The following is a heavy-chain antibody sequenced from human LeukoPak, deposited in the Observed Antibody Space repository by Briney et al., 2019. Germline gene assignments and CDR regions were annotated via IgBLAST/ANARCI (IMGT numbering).Heavy chain of an antibody. Sequence: VKPSETLSLTCTVSGGSISSYYWSWIRQPPGKGLEWIGYIYYSGSTNYNPSLKSRVTLSVDTSKNQFSLKLSSVTAADTAVYYCARDRVQLNYWGQGTLVTVSS. J-gene: IGHJ4*02. CDR2: IYYSGST. CDR1: GGSISSYY. CDR3: ARDRVQLNY. V-gene: IGHV4-59*01. D-gene: IGHD5-18*01.